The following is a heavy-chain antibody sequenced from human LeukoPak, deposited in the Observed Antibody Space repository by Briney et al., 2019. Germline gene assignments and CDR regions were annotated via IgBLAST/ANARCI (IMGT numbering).Heavy chain of an antibody. CDR1: GFTFSNYG. CDR2: IIGSGGTT. CDR3: ARIGYSSSCTDY. V-gene: IGHV3-23*01. D-gene: IGHD2-2*01. Sequence: PGGSLRLSCVASGFTFSNYGMNWVRQAPGKGLEWVSGIIGSGGTTYYADSVKGRFTISRDNAKNSVYLQMNSLRAGDTAVYYCARIGYSSSCTDYWGQGTLVTVSS. J-gene: IGHJ4*02.